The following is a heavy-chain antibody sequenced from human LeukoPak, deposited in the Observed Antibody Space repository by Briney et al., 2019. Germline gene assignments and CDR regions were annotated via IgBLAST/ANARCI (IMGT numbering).Heavy chain of an antibody. V-gene: IGHV4-30-2*01. Sequence: KPSQTLSLTCTVSGGSISSGGYYLSWIRQPPRKGLEWIGYIYHSGSTYYNPSLNSRVTISVDRSKNQFSLKLSSVTAADTAVYYCARATGITAFDIWGQGTMVTVSS. CDR1: GGSISSGGYY. J-gene: IGHJ3*02. CDR2: IYHSGST. CDR3: ARATGITAFDI. D-gene: IGHD3-10*01.